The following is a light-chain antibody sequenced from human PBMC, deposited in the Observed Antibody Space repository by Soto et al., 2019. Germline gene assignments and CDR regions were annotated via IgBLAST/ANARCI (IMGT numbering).Light chain of an antibody. CDR1: QSVLYSSNNMNY. CDR2: WAS. J-gene: IGKJ1*01. CDR3: QQYYSTPWT. V-gene: IGKV4-1*01. Sequence: DVILTQSPDSLAVSLGERATINCMSSQSVLYSSNNMNYLAWYQQKAGQPPKLLIYWASTRESGVPDRFGGSGSGTEFTLTISSLQAEDVAVYYCQQYYSTPWTFGQGTKVEIK.